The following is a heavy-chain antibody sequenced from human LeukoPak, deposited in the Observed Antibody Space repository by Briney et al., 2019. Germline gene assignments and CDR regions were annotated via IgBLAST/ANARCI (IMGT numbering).Heavy chain of an antibody. CDR1: GGSISSSSYY. CDR2: IYYSGST. Sequence: SETLSLTCTVSGGSISSSSYYWGWIRQPPGKGLEWIGSIYYSGSTYYNPSLKSRVTISVDTSKNQFSLKLSSVTAADTAVYYCARGLRLPQYFDYRGQGTLVTVSS. D-gene: IGHD6-25*01. J-gene: IGHJ4*02. V-gene: IGHV4-39*01. CDR3: ARGLRLPQYFDY.